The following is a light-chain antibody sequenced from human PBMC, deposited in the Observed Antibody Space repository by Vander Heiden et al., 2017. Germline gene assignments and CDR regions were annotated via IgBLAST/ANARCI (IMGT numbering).Light chain of an antibody. J-gene: IGKJ1*01. CDR3: QQRSNGQVSAWT. CDR1: QSVSSY. CDR2: DAS. V-gene: IGKV3-11*01. Sequence: ATLSCRASQSVSSYLAWYQQKPGQAPRLLIYDASNRATGSPARFSGSGYGKDFTLTISSLEPEEFAVYYCQQRSNGQVSAWTFGQGTKVEIK.